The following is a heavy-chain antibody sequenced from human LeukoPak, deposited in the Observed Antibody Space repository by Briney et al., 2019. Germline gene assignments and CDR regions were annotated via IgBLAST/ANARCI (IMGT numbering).Heavy chain of an antibody. CDR1: GFTFSSYG. V-gene: IGHV3-33*01. CDR3: ARDTYDILTGYYNGFDY. Sequence: GRSLRLSCAASGFTFSSYGMHWVRQAPGKGLEWVAVIWYDGSNKYYADSVKGRFTISRDNAKNSLYLQMNSLRAEDTAVYYCARDTYDILTGYYNGFDYWGQGTLVTVSS. CDR2: IWYDGSNK. J-gene: IGHJ4*02. D-gene: IGHD3-9*01.